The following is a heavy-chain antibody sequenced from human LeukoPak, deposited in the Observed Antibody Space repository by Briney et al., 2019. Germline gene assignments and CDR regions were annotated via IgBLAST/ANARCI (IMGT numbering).Heavy chain of an antibody. D-gene: IGHD1-26*01. CDR3: ARDLAWNGSGSYSENY. CDR1: GYTFTSYG. CDR2: ISAYNGNT. J-gene: IGHJ4*02. Sequence: ASVKVSCKASGYTFTSYGISWVRQAPGQGLEWMGWISAYNGNTNYAQKLQGRVTITADKSTSTAYMELSSLRSEDTAVYYCARDLAWNGSGSYSENYWGQGTLVTVSS. V-gene: IGHV1-18*01.